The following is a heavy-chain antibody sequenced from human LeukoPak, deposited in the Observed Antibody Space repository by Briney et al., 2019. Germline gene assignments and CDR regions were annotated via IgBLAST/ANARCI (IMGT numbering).Heavy chain of an antibody. J-gene: IGHJ6*03. CDR2: ISGSGGST. CDR3: AKGSYYCNSNSCPQYYYYMDV. Sequence: GGSLRLSCAASGLTFSSYAMSWVRQAPGKGLEWVSAISGSGGSTYYADSVKGRFTISRDNSKNTLYLQMNSLRAEDTAVYYCAKGSYYCNSNSCPQYYYYMDVWGKGTTVTVSS. V-gene: IGHV3-23*01. D-gene: IGHD2-2*01. CDR1: GLTFSSYA.